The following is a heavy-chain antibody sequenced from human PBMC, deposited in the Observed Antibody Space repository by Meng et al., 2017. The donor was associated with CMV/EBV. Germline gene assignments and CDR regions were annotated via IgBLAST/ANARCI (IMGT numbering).Heavy chain of an antibody. CDR1: GGSISSSSYY. CDR3: ARPYSGDPYYGLDV. Sequence: SETLSLTCTVSGGSISSSSYYWGWIRQPPGKGLEWIGSIYYSGSTYYNPSLKSRVTISVDTSKNQFSLWLSSVTAADTAVYYCARPYSGDPYYGLDVWGQGTTVTVSS. D-gene: IGHD2-21*01. J-gene: IGHJ6*02. CDR2: IYYSGST. V-gene: IGHV4-39*01.